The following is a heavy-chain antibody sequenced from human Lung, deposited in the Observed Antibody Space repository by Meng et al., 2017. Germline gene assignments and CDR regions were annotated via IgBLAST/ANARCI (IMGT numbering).Heavy chain of an antibody. CDR2: IYWDDEK. J-gene: IGHJ4*02. Sequence: QITLKESGPALVKPTQTLTRPCTLSGSSLSTSGVAVGWIRQPPGKALEWLALIYWDDEKRYSPSLKSRLTITKDASENHVVLTMTNMDPVDTATYYCAHSWGSGYYFGPLDYWGQGTLVTVSS. D-gene: IGHD3-22*01. CDR3: AHSWGSGYYFGPLDY. CDR1: GSSLSTSGVA. V-gene: IGHV2-5*02.